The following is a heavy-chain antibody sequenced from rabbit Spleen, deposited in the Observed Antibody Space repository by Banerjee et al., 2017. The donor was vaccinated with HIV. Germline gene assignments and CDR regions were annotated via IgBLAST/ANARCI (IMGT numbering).Heavy chain of an antibody. J-gene: IGHJ4*01. D-gene: IGHD4-1*01. CDR1: GFSFSSSYW. CDR3: ARDLAGAIGWNFYL. V-gene: IGHV1S40*01. Sequence: QSLEESGGDLVKPGASLTLTCTASGFSFSSSYWICWVRQAPGKGLQWIACINVITGKAVYATWAKGRFTFSKTSSTTVTLQMTSLTAADTATYFCARDLAGAIGWNFYLWGPGTLVTVS. CDR2: INVITGKA.